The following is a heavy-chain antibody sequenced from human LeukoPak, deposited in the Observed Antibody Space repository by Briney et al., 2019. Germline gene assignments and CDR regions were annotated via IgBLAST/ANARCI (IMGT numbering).Heavy chain of an antibody. CDR3: ARVESSAFDY. J-gene: IGHJ4*02. CDR1: GFTFSSYG. D-gene: IGHD6-6*01. CDR2: IRYDGSNK. Sequence: GGSLILSCAASGFTFSSYGMHWVRQAPGKGLEWVAFIRYDGSNKYYADSVKGRFTISRDNSKNTLYLQMNSLRAEDTAVYYCARVESSAFDYWGQGTLVTVSS. V-gene: IGHV3-30*02.